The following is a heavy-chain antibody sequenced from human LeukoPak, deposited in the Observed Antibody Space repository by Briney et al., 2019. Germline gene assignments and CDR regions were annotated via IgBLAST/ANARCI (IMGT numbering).Heavy chain of an antibody. J-gene: IGHJ4*02. CDR1: GGSFSGYY. CDR3: ARAPSYYDSSGYSDY. D-gene: IGHD3-22*01. V-gene: IGHV4-34*01. CDR2: INHSGST. Sequence: SETLSLTCAVYGGSFSGYYWSWIRQPPGKGLEWIGEINHSGSTNYNPSLKSRVTISVDTSKNQFSLKLSSVTAADTAVHYCARAPSYYDSSGYSDYWGQGTLVTVSS.